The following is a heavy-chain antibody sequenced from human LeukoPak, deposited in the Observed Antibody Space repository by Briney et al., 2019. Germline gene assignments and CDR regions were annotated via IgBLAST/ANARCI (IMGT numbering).Heavy chain of an antibody. V-gene: IGHV3-23*01. CDR3: ARLSRRDGYNLY. Sequence: PGGSLRLSCAASGFTFSSYAMSWVRQAPGKGLEWVSAISGSGGSTYYADSVKGRFTISRGNAKNSLYLQMNSLRAEDTAVYYCARLSRRDGYNLYWGQGTLVTVSS. D-gene: IGHD5-12*01. CDR2: ISGSGGST. J-gene: IGHJ4*02. CDR1: GFTFSSYA.